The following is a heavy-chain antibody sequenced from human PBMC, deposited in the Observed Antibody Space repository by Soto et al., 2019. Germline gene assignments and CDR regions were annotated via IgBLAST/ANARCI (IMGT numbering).Heavy chain of an antibody. J-gene: IGHJ4*02. Sequence: QLHLQESGPGLVKPSETLSLTSNFSRASISRSDNYWGWIRQSPGKGLEWIGTIYYNGRTYYNPSLKSRVPISLDTSKRHLSLRLRSVTAADTAIDYCARRDCGVGICYQFYFDFWGQGTLVTVSS. V-gene: IGHV4-39*02. D-gene: IGHD2-15*01. CDR2: IYYNGRT. CDR3: ARRDCGVGICYQFYFDF. CDR1: RASISRSDNY.